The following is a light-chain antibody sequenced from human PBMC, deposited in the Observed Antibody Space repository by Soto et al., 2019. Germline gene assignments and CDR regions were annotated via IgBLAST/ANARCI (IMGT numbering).Light chain of an antibody. CDR2: GLT. CDR1: GDAVPYQL. J-gene: IGLJ1*01. Sequence: QSALTQPASVSGVPGQSITISCSGDAVPYQLASWYQHQPGKAPKLILYGLTERPAGVPTRFSGFKSGTTASLAISGLRFEDEADYYCASYAGPSSDVFVTGTKVTVL. CDR3: ASYAGPSSDV. V-gene: IGLV2-23*02.